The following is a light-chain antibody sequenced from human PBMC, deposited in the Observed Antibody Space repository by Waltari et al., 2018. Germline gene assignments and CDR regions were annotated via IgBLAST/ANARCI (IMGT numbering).Light chain of an antibody. CDR2: TAS. J-gene: IGKJ1*01. V-gene: IGKV1-27*01. CDR3: QQDYTTPWT. CDR1: QGINRE. Sequence: DIQMTQSTSSLSASVGDRVTVTCRASQGINRELSWYQQKPGKAPTLLIYTASTLQTGVSSRFSGSGSGTDFTLTISSLQPEDVATYYCQQDYTTPWTFGQGTKVEIK.